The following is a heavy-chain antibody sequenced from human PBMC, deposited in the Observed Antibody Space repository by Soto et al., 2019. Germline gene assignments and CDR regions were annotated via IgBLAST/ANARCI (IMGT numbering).Heavy chain of an antibody. D-gene: IGHD3-10*01. J-gene: IGHJ4*02. V-gene: IGHV4-39*02. CDR2: IHYSGST. CDR3: ARVLSWFGDYYFDY. CDR1: GASIRSTIYY. Sequence: SETLSLTCTVSGASIRSTIYYWGWIRQPPGKGLEWIGNIHYSGSTYYDSSLQSRVTISIDTSKNQFSLKLSSVTATDTAVYYCARVLSWFGDYYFDYWGQGTLVTVS.